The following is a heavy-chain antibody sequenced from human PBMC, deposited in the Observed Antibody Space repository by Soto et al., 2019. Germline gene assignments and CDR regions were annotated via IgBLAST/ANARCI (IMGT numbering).Heavy chain of an antibody. CDR1: GYTFTSYA. J-gene: IGHJ4*02. CDR2: INAGNGNT. V-gene: IGHV1-3*01. D-gene: IGHD4-17*01. CDR3: ARAPRGTVTTGYFDY. Sequence: QVQLVQSGAEVKKPGASVKVSCKASGYTFTSYAMHWVRQAPGQRLEWMGWINAGNGNTKYSQKFQGRVTITRDTSASTAYMELSSLRSEDTAVYYCARAPRGTVTTGYFDYWGQGTLVTVSS.